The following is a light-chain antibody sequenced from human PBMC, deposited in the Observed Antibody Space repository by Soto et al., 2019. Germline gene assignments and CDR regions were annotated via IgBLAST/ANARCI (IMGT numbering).Light chain of an antibody. CDR2: DSN. J-gene: IGLJ1*01. V-gene: IGLV1-40*01. CDR3: QSYGTSLSGLYV. Sequence: QSVLTRPPSVSGAPVQRVTISCTGTRSNIGAGQDVHWYRQLPGAAPKFLISDSNNRASGVPDRFSVSKSGASASLAITGLRAEDEGDYFCQSYGTSLSGLYVLGTGTKVTVL. CDR1: RSNIGAGQD.